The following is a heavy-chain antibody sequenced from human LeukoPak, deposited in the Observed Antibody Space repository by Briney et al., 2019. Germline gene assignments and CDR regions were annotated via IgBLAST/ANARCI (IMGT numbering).Heavy chain of an antibody. Sequence: GASVKVSCNASGYTFTGYYMHWVRQAPGQGLEWMGWVNANSGGTNYAQKFQGWVTMTRDTSISTAYMELSRLRSDDTAVYYCARDEGAYYGSGSYYTSYYWGQGTLVTVSS. J-gene: IGHJ4*02. CDR2: VNANSGGT. CDR3: ARDEGAYYGSGSYYTSYY. D-gene: IGHD3-10*01. CDR1: GYTFTGYY. V-gene: IGHV1-2*04.